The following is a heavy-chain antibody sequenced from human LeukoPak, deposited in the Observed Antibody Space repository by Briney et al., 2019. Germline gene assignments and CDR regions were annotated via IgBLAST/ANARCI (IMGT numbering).Heavy chain of an antibody. CDR3: AREGSDGYLFDY. Sequence: SQTLSLTCAISGDSVSSNSATWDWIRQSPSRGLEWLGRTYYRSKWYNDYAVSVKSRVTINPDTSKNQFSLQLNSVTPEDTAVYYCAREGSDGYLFDYWGQGSLVIVSS. V-gene: IGHV6-1*01. D-gene: IGHD3-16*01. J-gene: IGHJ4*02. CDR1: GDSVSSNSAT. CDR2: TYYRSKWYN.